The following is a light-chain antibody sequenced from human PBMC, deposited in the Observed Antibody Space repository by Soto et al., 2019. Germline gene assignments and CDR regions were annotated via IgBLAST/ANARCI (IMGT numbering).Light chain of an antibody. CDR2: MTS. J-gene: IGKJ1*01. V-gene: IGKV2-28*01. CDR3: MQALETPRT. Sequence: DIVMTQSPLFLLVTPGEAASISCRSSQSLLHKNKNTYFNWYLQKPGQSPQLLIYMTSKRASGVPDRFSGSGSGTYFTLRISRVEAEDAGFYYCMQALETPRTFGQGTKVEI. CDR1: QSLLHKNKNTY.